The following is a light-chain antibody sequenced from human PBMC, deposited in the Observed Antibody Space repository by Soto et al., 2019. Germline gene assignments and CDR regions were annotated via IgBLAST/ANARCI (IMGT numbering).Light chain of an antibody. CDR1: SSNIGAGYD. J-gene: IGLJ1*01. V-gene: IGLV1-40*01. CDR2: GNS. CDR3: QSYDSSLSGSLV. Sequence: QSVLTQPPSVSGAPGQRVTISCTGSSSNIGAGYDVHWYQQLPGTAPKLLIYGNSNRPSGVPDRFSGSKSGTSASLAITGLQAEDVADYYCQSYDSSLSGSLVFGTGTKLTVL.